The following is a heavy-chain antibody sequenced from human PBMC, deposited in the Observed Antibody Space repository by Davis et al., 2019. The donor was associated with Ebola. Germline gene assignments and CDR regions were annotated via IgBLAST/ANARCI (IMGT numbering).Heavy chain of an antibody. CDR1: GFTFSKHW. CDR3: ARKGDLDY. CDR2: INSDGSMI. Sequence: GESLKISCAASGFTFSKHWMHWVRQAPGTGLEWVSRINSDGSMIGYADSVKGRFTISRDNSKNTLYLQMNSLRAEDTAVYYCARKGDLDYWGQGTLVTVSS. V-gene: IGHV3-74*01. J-gene: IGHJ4*02.